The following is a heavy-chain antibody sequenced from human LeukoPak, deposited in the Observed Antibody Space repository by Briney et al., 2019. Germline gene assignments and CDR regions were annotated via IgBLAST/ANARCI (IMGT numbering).Heavy chain of an antibody. D-gene: IGHD6-25*01. Sequence: GGSLRLSCVASGVTFTDSWMNWVRRAPGKEPEWLSRISKDGSITVYADSAKGRFTVSRDNAKNFVYREVTSLRREDTSVYYCARGGFSGSFYKFTWGQGALVTVAS. CDR3: ARGGFSGSFYKFT. J-gene: IGHJ4*02. V-gene: IGHV3-74*01. CDR1: GVTFTDSW. CDR2: ISKDGSIT.